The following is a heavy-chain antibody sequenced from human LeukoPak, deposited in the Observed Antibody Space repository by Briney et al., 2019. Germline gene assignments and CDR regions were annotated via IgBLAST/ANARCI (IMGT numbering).Heavy chain of an antibody. D-gene: IGHD2-2*01. CDR2: IIPIFGTA. Sequence: SVKVSCKASGGTFISYAISWVRQAPGQGLEWMGGIIPIFGTANYAQKFQGRVTITADESTSTAYMELSSLRSEDTAVYYCASVVVPAAMGEIVNWFDPWGQGTLVTVSS. CDR3: ASVVVPAAMGEIVNWFDP. J-gene: IGHJ5*02. V-gene: IGHV1-69*13. CDR1: GGTFISYA.